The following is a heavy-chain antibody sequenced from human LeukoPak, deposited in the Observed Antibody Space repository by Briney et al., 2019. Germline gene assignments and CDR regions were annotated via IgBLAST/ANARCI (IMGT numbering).Heavy chain of an antibody. CDR3: ARDYRVVPSAFDTFDI. Sequence: GVSVKVSCKASGYTFTSYDVSWVRQAPGQGLEWMGWISGYNGNTNYAQKLQGRVTMTTDTSTTTAYMELRSLRSDDTAVYYCARDYRVVPSAFDTFDIWGQGTMVIVSS. J-gene: IGHJ3*02. CDR2: ISGYNGNT. CDR1: GYTFTSYD. D-gene: IGHD2-2*01. V-gene: IGHV1-18*01.